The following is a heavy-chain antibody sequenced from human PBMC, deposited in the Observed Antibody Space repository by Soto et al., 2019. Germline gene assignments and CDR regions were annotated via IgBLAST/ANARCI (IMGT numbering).Heavy chain of an antibody. Sequence: PVGSLRLSCAASGFTFSSYAMRWVRQAAGKGLEWVSAISGSGGSTYYADSVKGRLTISRDNSKNTLYLQMNSLRAEDTAVYYCAKGFYDCYGSGSYYDYWGQGTLVTVSS. J-gene: IGHJ4*02. CDR3: AKGFYDCYGSGSYYDY. D-gene: IGHD3-10*01. V-gene: IGHV3-23*01. CDR2: ISGSGGST. CDR1: GFTFSSYA.